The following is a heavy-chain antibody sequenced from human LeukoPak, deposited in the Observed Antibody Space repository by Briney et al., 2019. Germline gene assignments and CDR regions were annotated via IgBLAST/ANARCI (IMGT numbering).Heavy chain of an antibody. D-gene: IGHD2-2*01. CDR3: ARGARYCSSTSCYVFSGDYYYYGMDG. V-gene: IGHV1-18*04. Sequence: GASVKVSCKASAYTFTGYYMHWVRQAPGQGLEWMGWISAYNGNTNYAQKLQGRVTMTTDTSTSTAYMELRSLRSDDTAVYYCARGARYCSSTSCYVFSGDYYYYGMDGWGQGTTGTVSS. CDR2: ISAYNGNT. J-gene: IGHJ6*01. CDR1: AYTFTGYY.